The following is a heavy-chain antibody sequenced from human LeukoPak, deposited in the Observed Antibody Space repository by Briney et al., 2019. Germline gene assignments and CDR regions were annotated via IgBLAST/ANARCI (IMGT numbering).Heavy chain of an antibody. V-gene: IGHV4-59*01. CDR2: IYYSGST. Sequence: PSETLSLTCTVSGGSISSYHWSWIRQPPGKGLEWIGYIYYSGSTNYNPSLKSRVTISVDTSKNQFSLKLSSVTAADTAVYYCARWRGCSGGSCNAFDIWGQGTMVTVSS. J-gene: IGHJ3*02. D-gene: IGHD2-15*01. CDR1: GGSISSYH. CDR3: ARWRGCSGGSCNAFDI.